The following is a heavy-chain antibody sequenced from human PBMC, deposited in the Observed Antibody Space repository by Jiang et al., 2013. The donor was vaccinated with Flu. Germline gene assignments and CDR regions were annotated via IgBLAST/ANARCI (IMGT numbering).Heavy chain of an antibody. J-gene: IGHJ4*02. CDR3: AHTYYYDTSGKTFDY. CDR1: GFSLSTTAVG. D-gene: IGHD3-22*01. Sequence: KPTQTLTLTCSFSGFSLSTTAVGVGWIRQPPGKALEWLALIYWDDDKRYSPSLKSRLTITKDPSKNQVVLTMTNMDPVDTATYYCAHTYYYDTSGKTFDYWGQGTLVTVSS. CDR2: IYWDDDK. V-gene: IGHV2-5*06.